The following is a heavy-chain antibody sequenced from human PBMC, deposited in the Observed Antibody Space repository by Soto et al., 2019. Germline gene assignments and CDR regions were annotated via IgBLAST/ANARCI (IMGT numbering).Heavy chain of an antibody. CDR2: IYYRGNT. D-gene: IGHD3-22*01. J-gene: IGHJ4*02. CDR1: GGSISSGDYY. CDR3: ARVDVLSGYSDY. V-gene: IGHV4-30-4*01. Sequence: QVQLQESGPGLVKPSQTLSLTCTVSGGSISSGDYYWSWIRQPPGKGLEWIGYIYYRGNTYYNPSLKSLRTISVDTSKNQFALKLSSVTDADTAVYYCARVDVLSGYSDYWGQGTLVSVSP.